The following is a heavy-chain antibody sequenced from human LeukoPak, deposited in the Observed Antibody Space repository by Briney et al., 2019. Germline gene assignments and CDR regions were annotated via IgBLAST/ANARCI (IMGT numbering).Heavy chain of an antibody. CDR2: ISAYNCNT. Sequence: ASVNVSCKASGYTFTSYGISWVRPAPGQGLAGMGWISAYNCNTNYAQKLQGRVTMTTDTSTSTAYMELRSLRSDDTAVYYCAMGGPQYYYDSSAYLGFDYWGQGTLVTVSS. D-gene: IGHD3-22*01. V-gene: IGHV1-18*01. J-gene: IGHJ4*02. CDR1: GYTFTSYG. CDR3: AMGGPQYYYDSSAYLGFDY.